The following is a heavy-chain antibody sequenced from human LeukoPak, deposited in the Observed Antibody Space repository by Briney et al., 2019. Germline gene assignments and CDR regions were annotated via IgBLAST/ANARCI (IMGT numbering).Heavy chain of an antibody. Sequence: GGSLRLSCAASEFIFSGYWMNWVRQAPGKGLEWVSAISGSGGSTYYADSVKGRFTISRDNSKNTLYLQMNGLRAEDTAVYYCAKDLYYGSGSYNEYFQHWGQGTLVTVSS. V-gene: IGHV3-23*01. CDR2: ISGSGGST. J-gene: IGHJ1*01. CDR3: AKDLYYGSGSYNEYFQH. CDR1: EFIFSGYW. D-gene: IGHD3-10*01.